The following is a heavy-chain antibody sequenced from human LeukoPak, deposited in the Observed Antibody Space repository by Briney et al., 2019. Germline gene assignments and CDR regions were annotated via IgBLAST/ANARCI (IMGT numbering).Heavy chain of an antibody. Sequence: ASVKVSCKASGYTFTGYCMHWVRQAPGQGLEWMGWINPNSGGTNYAQKFQGRVTMTRDTSISTAYMELSRLRSDDTAVYYCARSAIVGATRGLDLWGQGTLVTVSS. D-gene: IGHD1-26*01. J-gene: IGHJ5*02. CDR3: ARSAIVGATRGLDL. CDR2: INPNSGGT. V-gene: IGHV1-2*02. CDR1: GYTFTGYC.